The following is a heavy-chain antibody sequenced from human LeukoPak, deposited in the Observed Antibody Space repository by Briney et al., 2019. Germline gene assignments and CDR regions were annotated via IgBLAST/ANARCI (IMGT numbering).Heavy chain of an antibody. CDR3: VKGAEYDILTGYYYFDY. Sequence: GVSLRLSCSASGFTFSSSAMHWVREAPGKGLEYVSANSSNGGSTYSAVSVKGRFTISRDNYKNTLSLKMSSLRAEYTAVYYCVKGAEYDILTGYYYFDYWGRGTLVTVSA. CDR2: NSSNGGST. J-gene: IGHJ4*02. V-gene: IGHV3-64D*08. D-gene: IGHD3-9*01. CDR1: GFTFSSSA.